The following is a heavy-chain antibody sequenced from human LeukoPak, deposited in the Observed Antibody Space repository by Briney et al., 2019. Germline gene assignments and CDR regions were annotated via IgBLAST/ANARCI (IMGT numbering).Heavy chain of an antibody. CDR2: IYYSGST. V-gene: IGHV4-59*01. Sequence: PSETLSLTCTVSGGSIGSYYWSWIRQPPGKGLEWIGYIYYSGSTNYNPSFKSRVTISVDTSKNQFSLKLSSVTAADTAVYYCARYISGTSQVFDYWGQGTLVTVSS. D-gene: IGHD1-20*01. CDR1: GGSIGSYY. J-gene: IGHJ4*02. CDR3: ARYISGTSQVFDY.